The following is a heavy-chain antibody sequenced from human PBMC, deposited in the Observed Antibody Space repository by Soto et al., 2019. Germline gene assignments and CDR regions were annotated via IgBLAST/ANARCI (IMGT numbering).Heavy chain of an antibody. V-gene: IGHV3-21*06. CDR3: ARESEDLTSNFDY. Sequence: PGGSLRLSCAASGFTFTRYSMYWVRQAPGKGLEWVSSISSTTNYIYYGDSMKGRFTISRDNAKNSLYLEMNSLRAEDTAVHYCARESEDLTSNFDYWGQGTLVTVSS. CDR1: GFTFTRYS. J-gene: IGHJ4*02. CDR2: ISSTTNYI.